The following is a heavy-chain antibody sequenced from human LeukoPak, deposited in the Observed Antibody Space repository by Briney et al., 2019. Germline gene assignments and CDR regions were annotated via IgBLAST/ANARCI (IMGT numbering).Heavy chain of an antibody. CDR2: MNPNSGNT. CDR1: GYTFTSYD. V-gene: IGHV1-8*01. Sequence: ASVKVSCKASGYTFTSYDINWVRQATGQGLEWMGWMNPNSGNTGYAQKFQGRVTMTRNTSISTAYMELSSLRSEDTAVYYCARVGMGYSSSWYVGWVSGAVLSAEIGYWGQGTLVTVSS. J-gene: IGHJ4*02. CDR3: ARVGMGYSSSWYVGWVSGAVLSAEIGY. D-gene: IGHD6-13*01.